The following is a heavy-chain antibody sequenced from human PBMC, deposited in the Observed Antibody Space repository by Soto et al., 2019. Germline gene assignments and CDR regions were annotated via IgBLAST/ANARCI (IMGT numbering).Heavy chain of an antibody. J-gene: IGHJ6*02. Sequence: VSLQLSCTASGFTFNNYDMHWVRQATGKGLEWLSGIGAAGDTYYPGAVNGRFTISRDNARNSLYLQMNSLSAADTAVYYCVRGVLGPGDYYYGMDVWGQGTTVTVSS. V-gene: IGHV3-13*01. CDR1: GFTFNNYD. CDR2: IGAAGDT. CDR3: VRGVLGPGDYYYGMDV. D-gene: IGHD2-8*02.